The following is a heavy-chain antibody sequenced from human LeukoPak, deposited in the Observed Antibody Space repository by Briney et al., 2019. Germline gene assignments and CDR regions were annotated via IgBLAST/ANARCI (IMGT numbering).Heavy chain of an antibody. J-gene: IGHJ4*02. CDR1: GGSFSGYY. Sequence: SETLSLTCAVYGGSFSGYYWSWIRQPPGKGLEWIGYIYYSGSTNYNPSLESRVTISVDTSKNQFSLKLNSVTAADTAVYYCAREGPMAIIDYWGQGTLVTVSS. D-gene: IGHD5-24*01. V-gene: IGHV4-34*11. CDR3: AREGPMAIIDY. CDR2: IYYSGST.